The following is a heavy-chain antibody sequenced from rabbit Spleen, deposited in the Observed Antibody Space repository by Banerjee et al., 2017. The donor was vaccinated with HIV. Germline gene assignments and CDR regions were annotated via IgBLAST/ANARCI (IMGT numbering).Heavy chain of an antibody. Sequence: EESGGGLVQPEGSLTLTCTASGFSFSDRDVICWVRQAPGKGLEWIGCIYTGNGKTYYASWAKGRFTISKSSSTTVTLQMTSLTAADTATYFCARDNGSGDYIDVYFDLWGPGTLVTVS. CDR2: IYTGNGKT. J-gene: IGHJ4*01. D-gene: IGHD1-1*01. V-gene: IGHV1S45*01. CDR3: ARDNGSGDYIDVYFDL. CDR1: GFSFSDRDV.